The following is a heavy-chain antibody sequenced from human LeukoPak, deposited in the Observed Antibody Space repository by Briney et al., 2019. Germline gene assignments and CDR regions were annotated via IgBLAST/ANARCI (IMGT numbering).Heavy chain of an antibody. D-gene: IGHD5-18*01. V-gene: IGHV4-34*01. CDR1: GGSFSGYY. J-gene: IGHJ4*02. Sequence: SETLSLTCAVYGGSFSGYYWSWIRQPPGKGLEWIGEINHSGSTNYNPSLKSRVTISVDTSKNQFPLKLSSVTAADTAVYYCARRGWIQLWYTDYWGQGTLVTVSS. CDR2: INHSGST. CDR3: ARRGWIQLWYTDY.